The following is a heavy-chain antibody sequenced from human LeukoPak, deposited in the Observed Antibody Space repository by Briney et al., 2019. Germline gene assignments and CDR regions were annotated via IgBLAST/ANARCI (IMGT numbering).Heavy chain of an antibody. J-gene: IGHJ4*02. V-gene: IGHV3-30-3*01. CDR2: ISYDGSNK. CDR1: GFTFSSYA. Sequence: GGSLRLSWAASGFTFSSYAMSWVSQAPGKGLEWVAVISYDGSNKYYADSVKGRFTISRDNSENTLYLQMNSLRAEDTAVYYCARDLWVEMATIDDYRGQGTLVTVSS. D-gene: IGHD5-24*01. CDR3: ARDLWVEMATIDDY.